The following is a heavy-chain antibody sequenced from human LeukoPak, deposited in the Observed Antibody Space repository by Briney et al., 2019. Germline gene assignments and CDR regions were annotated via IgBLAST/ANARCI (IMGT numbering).Heavy chain of an antibody. J-gene: IGHJ6*02. D-gene: IGHD5-12*01. Sequence: SVKVSCKASGGTFSSYAINWVRQAPGQGLEWMGRIIPIFGIANYAQKFQGRVTITADKSTSTAYMELSSLRSEDTAVYYCARDGSGNYYYYGMDVWGQGTTVTVSS. CDR3: ARDGSGNYYYYGMDV. CDR2: IIPIFGIA. CDR1: GGTFSSYA. V-gene: IGHV1-69*04.